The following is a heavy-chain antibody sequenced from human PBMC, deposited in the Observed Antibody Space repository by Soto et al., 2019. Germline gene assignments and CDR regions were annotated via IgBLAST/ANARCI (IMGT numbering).Heavy chain of an antibody. Sequence: SETLSLTCTVSGGSISSGGYYWSWIRQHPGKGLEWIGYIYYSGSTYYNPSLKSRVTISVDTSKNQFSLKLSSVTAADTAVYYCARHPDYGPYYYGMDVWGQGTTVTVSS. CDR3: ARHPDYGPYYYGMDV. J-gene: IGHJ6*02. D-gene: IGHD4-17*01. V-gene: IGHV4-31*03. CDR2: IYYSGST. CDR1: GGSISSGGYY.